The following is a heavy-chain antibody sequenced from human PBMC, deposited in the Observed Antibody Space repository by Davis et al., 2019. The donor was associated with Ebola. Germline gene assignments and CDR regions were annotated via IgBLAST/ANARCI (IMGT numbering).Heavy chain of an antibody. J-gene: IGHJ2*01. CDR3: VRDPALVVTGGGWFFGL. D-gene: IGHD2-21*02. CDR2: ISSSSSYI. Sequence: GESLKISCAASVFTFSSYSMNWVRQAPGKGLEWVSSISSSSSYIYYADSVKGRFTIARDNAKNSLYLQMNSLRAEDTAVYYCVRDPALVVTGGGWFFGLWGRGTLVTVSS. CDR1: VFTFSSYS. V-gene: IGHV3-21*01.